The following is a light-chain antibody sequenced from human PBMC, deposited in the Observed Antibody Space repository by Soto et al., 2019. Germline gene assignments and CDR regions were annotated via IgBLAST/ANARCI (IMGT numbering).Light chain of an antibody. J-gene: IGLJ1*01. CDR3: SLYTSENTYV. Sequence: QSALTQPPSVSGSPGQSVTISCTGTSTDFVSYNRVSWYQQPPGTAPKRIIYEASNRPSGVPDRFSGSKSGNTASLTISGPQAADEADYYCSLYTSENTYVFGTGTKVTVL. V-gene: IGLV2-18*01. CDR2: EAS. CDR1: STDFVSYNR.